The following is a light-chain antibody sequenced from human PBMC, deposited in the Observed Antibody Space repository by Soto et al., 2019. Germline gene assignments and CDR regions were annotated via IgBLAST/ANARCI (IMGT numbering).Light chain of an antibody. V-gene: IGKV3-11*01. J-gene: IGKJ3*01. Sequence: EIVLTQSPATLSLSPGEGATLSCRASQSVSSRYLAWYQHKPGQAPRLLIYGASNRATGISARFSGSGSGTDFTLTISSLEPEDFGVYYCQQRSNWPRVTFGPGTKVDIK. CDR2: GAS. CDR1: QSVSSRY. CDR3: QQRSNWPRVT.